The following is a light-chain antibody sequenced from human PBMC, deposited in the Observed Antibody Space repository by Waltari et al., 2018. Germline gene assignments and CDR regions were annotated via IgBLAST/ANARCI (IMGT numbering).Light chain of an antibody. V-gene: IGKV4-1*01. CDR1: QSVLSKYNNLNY. Sequence: DIVMTHSPDSLAASLGERATINCTSSQSVLSKYNNLNYFVRYQQKKGQPPKLLIYWASTRASGVPERFSGSGSGTDFTLTISSLQAEEVAVYYCQQYYSTPPTFGPGTQVDVK. J-gene: IGKJ3*01. CDR2: WAS. CDR3: QQYYSTPPT.